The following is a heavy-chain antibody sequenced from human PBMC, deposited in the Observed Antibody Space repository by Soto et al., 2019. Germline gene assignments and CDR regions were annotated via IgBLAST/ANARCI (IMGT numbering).Heavy chain of an antibody. Sequence: QVQLVQSGAEVKKPGSSVKVSCKASGGTFSSYAISWVRQAPRQGLEWMGGIIPIFGTANYAQKFQGRVTITADESTSTAYMELSSLRPEDTAVYYCASTIPLRDYGGDCYNAFDIWGQGTMVTVSS. CDR3: ASTIPLRDYGGDCYNAFDI. V-gene: IGHV1-69*01. J-gene: IGHJ3*02. CDR2: IIPIFGTA. D-gene: IGHD2-21*02. CDR1: GGTFSSYA.